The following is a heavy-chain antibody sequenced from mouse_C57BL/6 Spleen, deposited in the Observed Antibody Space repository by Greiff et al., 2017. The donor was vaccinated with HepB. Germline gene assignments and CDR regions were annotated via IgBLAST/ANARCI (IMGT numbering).Heavy chain of an antibody. CDR1: GYAFSSSW. V-gene: IGHV1-82*01. Sequence: QVQLQQSGPELVKPGASVKISCKASGYAFSSSWMNWVKQRPGKGLEWIGRIYPGDGDTNYNGKFKGKATLTADKSSSTAYMQLSSLTSEDSAVYFCARYYDYDEGYFDVWGTGTTVTVSS. D-gene: IGHD2-4*01. CDR3: ARYYDYDEGYFDV. CDR2: IYPGDGDT. J-gene: IGHJ1*03.